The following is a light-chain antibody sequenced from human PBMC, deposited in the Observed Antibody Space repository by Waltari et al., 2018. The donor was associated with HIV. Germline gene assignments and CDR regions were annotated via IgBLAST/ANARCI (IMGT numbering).Light chain of an antibody. CDR2: AAY. Sequence: DIQLTQSPSSLSASVGDRLTITCRASQDVSNYLAWFQQKPGEPPKSLIYAAYSLQSGVPSKFSGSGSGTHFALTISSLQPEDFATYYCQQYRAYPLTFGGGTNVE. V-gene: IGKV1-16*02. CDR1: QDVSNY. J-gene: IGKJ4*01. CDR3: QQYRAYPLT.